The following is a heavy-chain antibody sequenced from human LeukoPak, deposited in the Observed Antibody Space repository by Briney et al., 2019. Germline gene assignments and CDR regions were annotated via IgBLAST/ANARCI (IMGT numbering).Heavy chain of an antibody. CDR1: GFTFGSNW. J-gene: IGHJ4*02. V-gene: IGHV3-7*02. CDR3: AKNGEEFDY. CDR2: MNQDGSER. D-gene: IGHD4-17*01. Sequence: GGSVRLSCAASGFTFGSNWMSWVRQAPGKGLEWVANMNQDGSERYYVDSVKGRFTISRDNAKNSLCLQMNSLRAEDTAVYYCAKNGEEFDYWGQGTLVTVSS.